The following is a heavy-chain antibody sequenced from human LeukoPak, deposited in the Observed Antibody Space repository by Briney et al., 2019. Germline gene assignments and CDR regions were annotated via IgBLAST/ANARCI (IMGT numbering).Heavy chain of an antibody. CDR3: AKPPIFGVVITRYYFDY. Sequence: GGSLRLSCAASGFTFSSYAMSWVRQAPGRGLEWVSAISGSGGSTYYADSVKGRFTISRDNSKNTLYLQMNSLRAEDTAVYYCAKPPIFGVVITRYYFDYWGQGTLVTVSS. CDR1: GFTFSSYA. D-gene: IGHD3-3*01. CDR2: ISGSGGST. V-gene: IGHV3-23*01. J-gene: IGHJ4*02.